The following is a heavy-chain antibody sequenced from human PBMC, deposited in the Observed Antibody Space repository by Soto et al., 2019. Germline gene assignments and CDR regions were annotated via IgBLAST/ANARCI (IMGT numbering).Heavy chain of an antibody. CDR1: GYTFTSYG. Sequence: SVKVSCKASGYTFTSYGISWVRQAPGQGLEWMGGIIPIFGTANYAQKFQGRVTITADESTSTAYMELSSLRSEDTAVYYCARERSETNYYYYYGMDVWGQGTTVTVSS. CDR3: ARERSETNYYYYYGMDV. CDR2: IIPIFGTA. V-gene: IGHV1-69*13. J-gene: IGHJ6*02.